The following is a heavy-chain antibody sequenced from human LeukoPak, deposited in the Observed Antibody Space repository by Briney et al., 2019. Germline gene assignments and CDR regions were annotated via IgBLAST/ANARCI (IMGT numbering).Heavy chain of an antibody. Sequence: GGSLRLSCAASGFTFSSYAMSWVRQAPGKGLEWVSAISGSGGSTYYADSVKGRFTISRDNSKNTLYLQMNSLRAEDTGVYYWAKSPHCSGGSCYEVDAFDIWGQGTMVTVSS. V-gene: IGHV3-23*01. D-gene: IGHD2-15*01. CDR2: ISGSGGST. CDR3: AKSPHCSGGSCYEVDAFDI. J-gene: IGHJ3*02. CDR1: GFTFSSYA.